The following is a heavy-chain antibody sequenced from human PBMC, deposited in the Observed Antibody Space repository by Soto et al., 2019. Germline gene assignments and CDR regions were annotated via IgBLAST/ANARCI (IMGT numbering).Heavy chain of an antibody. CDR3: AKNCRKTTRRSLLCYFDY. Sequence: GGSLRLSCAASGFTFSSYAMSWVRQAPGKGLEWVSAISGSGGSTYYADSVKGRFTISRDNSKNTLYLQMNSLRAEDTAVYYFAKNCRKTTRRSLLCYFDYRGQGTLVTVSS. CDR2: ISGSGGST. V-gene: IGHV3-23*01. D-gene: IGHD4-4*01. J-gene: IGHJ4*02. CDR1: GFTFSSYA.